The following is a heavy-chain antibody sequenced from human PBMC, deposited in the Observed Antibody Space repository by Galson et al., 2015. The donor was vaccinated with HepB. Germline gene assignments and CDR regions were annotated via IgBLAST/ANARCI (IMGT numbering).Heavy chain of an antibody. V-gene: IGHV3-33*01. J-gene: IGHJ4*02. Sequence: SLRLSCAASGFTFSSYGMHWVRQAPGKGLEWVAVIWYDGSNKYYADSVKGRFTISRDNSKNTLYLQMNSLRAEDTAVYYCARDPSTYYYDSSGYYLDYWGQGTLVTVSS. CDR1: GFTFSSYG. CDR2: IWYDGSNK. D-gene: IGHD3-22*01. CDR3: ARDPSTYYYDSSGYYLDY.